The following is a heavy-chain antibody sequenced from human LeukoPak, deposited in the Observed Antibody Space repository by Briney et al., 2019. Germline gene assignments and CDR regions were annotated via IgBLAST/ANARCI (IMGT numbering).Heavy chain of an antibody. V-gene: IGHV1-46*01. D-gene: IGHD5-18*01. CDR1: GYTFTSYY. Sequence: ASVKVSCKASGYTFTSYYMHWVRQAPGQGLEWMGIINPSGGSTNYAQKLQGRVTMTTDTSTSTAYMELRSLRSDDTAVYYCARDLARSPIQLWQPDFDYWGQGTLVTVSS. CDR2: INPSGGST. CDR3: ARDLARSPIQLWQPDFDY. J-gene: IGHJ4*02.